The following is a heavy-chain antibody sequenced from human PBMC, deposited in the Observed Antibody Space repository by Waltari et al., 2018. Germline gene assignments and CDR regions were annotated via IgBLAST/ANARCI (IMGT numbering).Heavy chain of an antibody. J-gene: IGHJ6*02. CDR2: INSDGSDT. Sequence: EEQLVESGGGLIQPGESLRVSCAVSGFTFSRYWMNWVRQGPGKGLVWVARINSDGSDTSYADSWKGRVTISRDNAKNTVYLQMKSLRVEDTAVYYCARMARKTYSSPVAGRDYYYGMDVWGLGTTVTVSS. CDR3: ARMARKTYSSPVAGRDYYYGMDV. D-gene: IGHD6-13*01. V-gene: IGHV3-74*01. CDR1: GFTFSRYW.